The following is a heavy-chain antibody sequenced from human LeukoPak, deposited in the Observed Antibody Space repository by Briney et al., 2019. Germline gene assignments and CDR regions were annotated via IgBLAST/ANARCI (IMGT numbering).Heavy chain of an antibody. Sequence: PGGSLRLSCAASGFTFDDYGLSWVRQAPGKGLEWLSGVSPPGGGTYYADSVKGRFTISRDDSKNTLSLQMNSLRAEDTAVYYCAELGITMIGGVWGKGTTVTISS. J-gene: IGHJ6*04. CDR3: AELGITMIGGV. D-gene: IGHD3-10*02. V-gene: IGHV3-23*01. CDR1: GFTFDDYG. CDR2: VSPPGGGT.